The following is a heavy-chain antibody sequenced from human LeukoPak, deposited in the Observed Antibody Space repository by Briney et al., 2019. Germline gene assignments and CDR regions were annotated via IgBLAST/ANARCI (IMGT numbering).Heavy chain of an antibody. D-gene: IGHD6-13*01. CDR2: IYNNGRT. CDR3: ASIPLRYSSSWSSAFDI. CDR1: GASISSYD. J-gene: IGHJ3*02. V-gene: IGHV4-59*01. Sequence: SETLSLTCAVSGASISSYDWSWIRQPPGKGLEWIGGIYNNGRTNDNPSLKSRVTISKDTSKNQVSLNLRSVTAADTAVYYCASIPLRYSSSWSSAFDIWGQGTMVTVSS.